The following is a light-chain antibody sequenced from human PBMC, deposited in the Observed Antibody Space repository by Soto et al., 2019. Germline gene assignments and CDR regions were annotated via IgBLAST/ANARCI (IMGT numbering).Light chain of an antibody. CDR3: QQYGSSPIT. CDR2: GAS. CDR1: QSVSSSY. J-gene: IGKJ5*01. Sequence: VLTQSPANLSLSRGLRSAFTCRASQSVSSSYLAWYQQKNGQAPRLXVYGASSRATGIPDRFSGSGYGTDFNLTLSRLEPEDFAVNYCQQYGSSPITFGQGTRLEIK. V-gene: IGKV3-20*01.